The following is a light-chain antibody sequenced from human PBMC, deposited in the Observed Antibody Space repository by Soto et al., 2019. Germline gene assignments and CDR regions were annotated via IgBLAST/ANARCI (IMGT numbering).Light chain of an antibody. CDR2: DIS. V-gene: IGKV3D-15*01. CDR1: QSVSSN. CDR3: QQYGSSFIT. J-gene: IGKJ5*01. Sequence: EIVMTQSPATLSVSPVERATLSGMASQSVSSNLAWYQQKPGQAPSLLIYDISARATGIPTRFSGSGSGTDFTLTISRLEPEDFAVYYCQQYGSSFITFGQGTRLEIK.